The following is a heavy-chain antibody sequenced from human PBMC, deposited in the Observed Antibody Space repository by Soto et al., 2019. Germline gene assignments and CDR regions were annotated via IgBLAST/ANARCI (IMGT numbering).Heavy chain of an antibody. J-gene: IGHJ4*02. Sequence: QVQLVQSGAELKNPGASVKVSCKASGYTFSNYDMNWVRQATGQGPEWIGWVNPNNGDTGYAQKFQGQVTLTTDISTTTSYMELTSLRSEDTAIYYCAKVSRKGSAIDFDYWGQGTLITVSS. D-gene: IGHD3-10*01. CDR2: VNPNNGDT. CDR3: AKVSRKGSAIDFDY. CDR1: GYTFSNYD. V-gene: IGHV1-8*01.